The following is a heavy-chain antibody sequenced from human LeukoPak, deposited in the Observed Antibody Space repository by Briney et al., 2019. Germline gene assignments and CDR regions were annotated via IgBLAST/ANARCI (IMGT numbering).Heavy chain of an antibody. CDR1: GGYFSAYY. Sequence: SETLSLTCGVYGGYFSAYYWSWIRQPPGKGLEWIGEINHSGSTNYNPSLKSRVTISVDTSKNQFSLKRSSVTAADTAVYYCARRPVPNNNWFDPWGQGTLVTVSS. V-gene: IGHV4-34*01. CDR2: INHSGST. CDR3: ARRPVPNNNWFDP. D-gene: IGHD1-1*01. J-gene: IGHJ5*02.